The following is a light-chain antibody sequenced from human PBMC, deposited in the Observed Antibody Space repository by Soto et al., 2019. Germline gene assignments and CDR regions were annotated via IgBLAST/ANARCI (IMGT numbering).Light chain of an antibody. V-gene: IGKV1-39*01. Sequence: DIQMTQSPSSLSASIRDRVTITCRASQSISSYLNWYQQKPGKAPKLLIYAASSLQSGVPSRFSGSGSGTDFTLTISSLQPEDFATYYCQKSYSTPPTFGGGTKVDIK. CDR2: AAS. J-gene: IGKJ4*01. CDR1: QSISSY. CDR3: QKSYSTPPT.